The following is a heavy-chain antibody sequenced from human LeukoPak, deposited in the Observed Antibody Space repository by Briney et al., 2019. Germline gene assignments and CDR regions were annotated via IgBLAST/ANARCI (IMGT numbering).Heavy chain of an antibody. CDR2: ISYGGSNK. D-gene: IGHD1-26*01. CDR1: GFSLSGYW. Sequence: GGSLRLSCVASGFSLSGYWMYWVRQAPGKGLEWVAVISYGGSNKYYADSVKGRFTISRDNSKNTLYLQMNSLRAEDTAVYYCASAAGGATSFDYWGQGTLVTVSS. J-gene: IGHJ4*02. CDR3: ASAAGGATSFDY. V-gene: IGHV3-30-3*01.